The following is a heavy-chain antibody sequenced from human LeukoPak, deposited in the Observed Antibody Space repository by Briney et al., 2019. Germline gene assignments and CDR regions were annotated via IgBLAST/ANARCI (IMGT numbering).Heavy chain of an antibody. Sequence: GASLRFSCSASGFTFSSFALHWVRMAPGNGLEYVSGISNTGVSTYYADPVTGRFTISRDNSKNTLYLQMGSLRAEDTAIYYCVKDDSYYYDSGIYPYWGQGTLVTVS. CDR1: GFTFSSFA. CDR3: VKDDSYYYDSGIYPY. V-gene: IGHV3-64D*06. D-gene: IGHD3-10*01. J-gene: IGHJ4*02. CDR2: ISNTGVST.